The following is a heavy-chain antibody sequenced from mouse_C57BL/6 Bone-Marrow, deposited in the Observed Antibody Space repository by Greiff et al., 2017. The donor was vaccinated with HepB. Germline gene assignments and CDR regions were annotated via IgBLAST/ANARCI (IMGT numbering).Heavy chain of an antibody. D-gene: IGHD1-1*01. CDR2: IYPRDGST. J-gene: IGHJ2*01. CDR1: GYTFTSYD. V-gene: IGHV1-85*01. Sequence: VKLQESGPELVKPGASVKLSCKASGYTFTSYDINWVKQRPGQGLEWIGWIYPRDGSTKYNEKFKGKATLTVDTSSSTAYMELHSLTSEDSAVYFCARRPLYYYGSSYPFDYWGQGTTLTVSS. CDR3: ARRPLYYYGSSYPFDY.